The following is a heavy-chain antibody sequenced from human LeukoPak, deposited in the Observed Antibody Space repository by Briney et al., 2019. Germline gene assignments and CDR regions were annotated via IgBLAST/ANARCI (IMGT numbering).Heavy chain of an antibody. V-gene: IGHV4-59*01. J-gene: IGHJ6*03. D-gene: IGHD1-1*01. CDR1: GASFSTYY. Sequence: SETLSLTCSVSGASFSTYYWSWIRQPPGRGLEWIGYVFDSGSTNYNPSLKSRVTISVDTSTKQFSLRLSSATAADTAVYYCARLYQQSKWKYYYYYMDVWGKGTAVTVSS. CDR3: ARLYQQSKWKYYYYYMDV. CDR2: VFDSGST.